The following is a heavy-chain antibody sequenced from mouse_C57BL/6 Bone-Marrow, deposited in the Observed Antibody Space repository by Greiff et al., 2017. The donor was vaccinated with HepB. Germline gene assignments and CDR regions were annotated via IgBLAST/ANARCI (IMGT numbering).Heavy chain of an antibody. J-gene: IGHJ1*03. CDR1: GFSLTSYG. D-gene: IGHD1-1*01. Sequence: VQLQQSGPGLVAPSQSLSITCTVSGFSLTSYGVHWVRQPPGKGLEWLVVIWSDGSTTYNSALKSRLSISKDNSKSQVFLKMNSLQTDDTAMYYCARHPGYYGSSYWYFDVWGTGTTVTVSS. CDR2: IWSDGST. CDR3: ARHPGYYGSSYWYFDV. V-gene: IGHV2-6-1*01.